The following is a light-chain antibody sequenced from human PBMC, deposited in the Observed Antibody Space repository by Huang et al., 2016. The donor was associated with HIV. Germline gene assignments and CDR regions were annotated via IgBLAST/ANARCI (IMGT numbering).Light chain of an antibody. V-gene: IGKV1-13*02. J-gene: IGKJ5*01. CDR3: QQLHTYPIP. CDR1: QDIGTS. CDR2: GAS. Sequence: QLTQSPPSLSASVGDTIIISCRASQDIGTSLAWYQQKTGRAPKLLISGASTLQTGVPSRVSGDSAGTFFTLFITGLQPEDFATYYCQQLHTYPIPFGQGTRLDIK.